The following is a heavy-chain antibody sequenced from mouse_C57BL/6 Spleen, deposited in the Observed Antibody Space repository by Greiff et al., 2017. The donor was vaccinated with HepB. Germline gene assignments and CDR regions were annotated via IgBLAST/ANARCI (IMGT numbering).Heavy chain of an antibody. V-gene: IGHV1-15*01. CDR1: GYTFTDYE. CDR2: IDPETGGT. CDR3: TRSRDFDY. J-gene: IGHJ2*01. Sequence: LVESGAELVRPGASVTLSCKASGYTFTDYEMHWVKQTPVHGLEWIGAIDPETGGTAYNQKFKGKAILTADKSSSTAYMELRSLASEDSAVYYCTRSRDFDYWGQGTTLTVSS.